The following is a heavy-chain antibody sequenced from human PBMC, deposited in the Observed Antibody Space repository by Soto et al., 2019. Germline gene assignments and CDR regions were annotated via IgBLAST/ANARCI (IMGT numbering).Heavy chain of an antibody. V-gene: IGHV4-39*01. J-gene: IGHJ4*02. D-gene: IGHD5-12*01. Sequence: QLQLQESGPGLVKPSETLSLTCSFADDSINSDKYYWGWIRQPPGKGLEWIGSVYYRGNAYYNPSLPTRVTISLDKSKSQFSLKLNAVTAADSAVYFCARLEGLATISYYFDFWGPGALVTVSS. CDR1: DDSINSDKYY. CDR2: VYYRGNA. CDR3: ARLEGLATISYYFDF.